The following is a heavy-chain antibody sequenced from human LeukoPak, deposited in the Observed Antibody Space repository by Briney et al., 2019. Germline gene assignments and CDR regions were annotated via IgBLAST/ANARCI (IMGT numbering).Heavy chain of an antibody. D-gene: IGHD6-13*01. Sequence: SETLSLTCAVSGGSISSSNWWSWVRQPPGKGLEWIGEIYHSGSTNYNPSLKSRVTISVDKSKNQFSLKLSSVTAGDTAVYYCARAAYSGTWYSRYFDLWGRGTLVTVSS. CDR3: ARAAYSGTWYSRYFDL. J-gene: IGHJ2*01. CDR1: GGSISSSNW. CDR2: IYHSGST. V-gene: IGHV4-4*02.